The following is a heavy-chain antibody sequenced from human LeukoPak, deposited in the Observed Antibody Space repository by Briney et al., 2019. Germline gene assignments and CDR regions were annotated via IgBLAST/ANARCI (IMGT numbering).Heavy chain of an antibody. CDR3: AKDAPRAFGGVVDAFDI. CDR2: INWNGGST. D-gene: IGHD3-16*01. J-gene: IGHJ3*02. CDR1: GFTFDDYG. Sequence: GGSLRLSCAASGFTFDDYGMSWVRQVPGKWMEWVYGINWNGGSTGYADSVKGRFTISRDNAKNCLYLQMNSLRAEDTALYYCAKDAPRAFGGVVDAFDIWGQGTMVTVSS. V-gene: IGHV3-20*04.